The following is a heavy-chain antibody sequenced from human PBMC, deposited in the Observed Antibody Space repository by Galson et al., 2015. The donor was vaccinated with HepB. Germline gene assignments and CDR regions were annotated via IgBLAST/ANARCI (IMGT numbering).Heavy chain of an antibody. CDR1: GFTFSNSA. CDR3: AKGTYCSKTTCLQSH. J-gene: IGHJ4*02. D-gene: IGHD2-2*01. CDR2: ISDSGDTI. V-gene: IGHV3-23*01. Sequence: SLRLSCAASGFTFSNSAMSWVRQVPGKGLEWVSGISDSGDTIYYADSVKGRFTISRDNSWNTLYLQMKTLRAEDTAIYYCAKGTYCSKTTCLQSHWGQGTLVTVSS.